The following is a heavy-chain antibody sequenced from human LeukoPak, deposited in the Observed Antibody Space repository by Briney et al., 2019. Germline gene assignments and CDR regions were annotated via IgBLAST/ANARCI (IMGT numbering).Heavy chain of an antibody. J-gene: IGHJ3*02. Sequence: SETLSLTCIMSGASINTYHWSWIRQSAGKGLEWIGRFYATEGTHYNPSPSSRATLSIDTSKNHFSLKLSSVTAADTAVYYCARSAHSGFDIWGQGTMVTVSS. CDR1: GASINTYH. V-gene: IGHV4-4*07. CDR3: ARSAHSGFDI. D-gene: IGHD5-12*01. CDR2: FYATEGT.